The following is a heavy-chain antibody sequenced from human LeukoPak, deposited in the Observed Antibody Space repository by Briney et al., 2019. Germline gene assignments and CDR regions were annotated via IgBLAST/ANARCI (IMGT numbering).Heavy chain of an antibody. J-gene: IGHJ4*02. CDR1: GGSISSGSYY. V-gene: IGHV4-61*02. CDR3: ARVSGGTRDY. Sequence: SETLSLTCTVSGGSISSGSYYWSWIRQPAGKGLEWIGRIYTSGSTNYNPSLKSRVTISVDTYKNQFSLKLSSVTAADTAVYYCARVSGGTRDYWGQGTLVTVSS. CDR2: IYTSGST. D-gene: IGHD2-15*01.